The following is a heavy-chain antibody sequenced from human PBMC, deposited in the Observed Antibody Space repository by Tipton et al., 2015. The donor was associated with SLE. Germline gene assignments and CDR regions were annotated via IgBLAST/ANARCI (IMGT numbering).Heavy chain of an antibody. Sequence: TLSLTCTVSGGSISSGDYYWSWIRQPPGKGLAWIGYIYYSGSTYYNPSLKSRVTISVDTSKDQFSLKLSSVTAADTAVYYCARDSSGYYLDYWGQGTLVTVSS. D-gene: IGHD3-22*01. J-gene: IGHJ4*02. CDR3: ARDSSGYYLDY. CDR2: IYYSGST. V-gene: IGHV4-30-4*01. CDR1: GGSISSGDYY.